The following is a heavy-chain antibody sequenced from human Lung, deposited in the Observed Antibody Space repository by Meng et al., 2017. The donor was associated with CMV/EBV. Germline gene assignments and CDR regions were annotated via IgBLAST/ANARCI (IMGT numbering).Heavy chain of an antibody. CDR2: MYYTGST. Sequence: SETLSLXCTVSGGSISSNGYYWGWLRQPPGKGLEWIGTMYYTGSTYYNPSLKSRVTISVDTSKNHIPLKLRSVTAADTAVYYCARTVTHPRPYYFELWGQGTXVTVSS. D-gene: IGHD2-15*01. CDR3: ARTVTHPRPYYFEL. J-gene: IGHJ4*02. V-gene: IGHV4-39*06. CDR1: GGSISSNGYY.